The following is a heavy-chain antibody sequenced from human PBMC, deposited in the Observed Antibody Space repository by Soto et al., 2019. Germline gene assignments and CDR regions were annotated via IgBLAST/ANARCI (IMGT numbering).Heavy chain of an antibody. CDR3: AHRPNWGINGLGA. CDR2: IYWNDDK. V-gene: IGHV2-5*01. Sequence: QITLKESGPTRVKPTQTLTLTCTLSGFSLNTGGGGVVWIRQPPGKALEWLALIYWNDDKRYSPSLKNRLTITKDTSRNQVVLTMINMAPDDTGTYYCAHRPNWGINGLGAWGQGTTVTVSS. CDR1: GFSLNTGGGG. J-gene: IGHJ6*02. D-gene: IGHD7-27*01.